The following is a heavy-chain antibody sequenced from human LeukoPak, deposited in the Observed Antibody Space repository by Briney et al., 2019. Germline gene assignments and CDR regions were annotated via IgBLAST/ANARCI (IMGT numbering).Heavy chain of an antibody. J-gene: IGHJ1*01. CDR1: GFTVSSNY. CDR2: IYSGGST. V-gene: IGHV3-53*01. Sequence: GSLRLSCAASGFTVSSNYMSWVRQAPGKGLEWVSVIYSGGSTYYADSVKGRFTISRDNSKNTLYLQMKSLRAEDTAVYYCARTDETAPAEDFQHWGQGTLVTVSS. CDR3: ARTDETAPAEDFQH. D-gene: IGHD2-21*02.